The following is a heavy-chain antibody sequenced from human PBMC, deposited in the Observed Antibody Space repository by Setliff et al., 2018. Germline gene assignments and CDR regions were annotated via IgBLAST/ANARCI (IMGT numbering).Heavy chain of an antibody. J-gene: IGHJ3*01. CDR3: VRDRWKVVVNRGDDAFDL. CDR2: VNSDGNTI. CDR1: KFIVSNYW. Sequence: PGGSLRLSCGVSKFIVSNYWMYWVRQAPGKGLVWVSPVNSDGNTITYAGSVKGRFTISGDKAKNTLSVQMDSLRAEDTAVYYCVRDRWKVVVNRGDDAFDLWGQGTMVTVSS. V-gene: IGHV3-74*01. D-gene: IGHD2-15*01.